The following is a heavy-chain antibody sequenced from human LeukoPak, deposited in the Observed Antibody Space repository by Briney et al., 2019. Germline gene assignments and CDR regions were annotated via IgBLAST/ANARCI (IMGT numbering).Heavy chain of an antibody. CDR2: VDYRGTT. Sequence: SETLSLTCTVSGASISDGYYFWGWIRQPPGKGLEWIATVDYRGTTYYNSALKSRVTISADTSKNQFYLNLNSMTAADTAVYFCARRRAYNYFDPWGQGTLVTVSS. J-gene: IGHJ5*02. CDR1: GASISDGYYF. CDR3: ARRRAYNYFDP. V-gene: IGHV4-39*01.